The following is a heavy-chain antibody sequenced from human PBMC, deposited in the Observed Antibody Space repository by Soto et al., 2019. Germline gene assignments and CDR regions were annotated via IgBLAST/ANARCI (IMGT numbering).Heavy chain of an antibody. CDR3: ARMNQLAPKRNAFDI. J-gene: IGHJ3*02. V-gene: IGHV4-59*01. CDR1: DGSINSYF. D-gene: IGHD1-1*01. Sequence: ASETLSLTCTVSDGSINSYFWSWIRQPPGKGLEWIGYIHYSGSSNYNPSFESRVTMSVDSSKNQFSLELSSLTAADTAVYYCARMNQLAPKRNAFDIWGQGTKVTVSS. CDR2: IHYSGSS.